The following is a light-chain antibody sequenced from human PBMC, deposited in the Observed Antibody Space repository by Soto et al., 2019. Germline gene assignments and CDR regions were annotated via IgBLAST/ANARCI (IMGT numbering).Light chain of an antibody. CDR1: SSDVGAYNF. CDR2: DVR. J-gene: IGLJ1*01. CDR3: SSYTTSSTYV. Sequence: QSALTQPASVSGSPGQSITISCTGTSSDVGAYNFVSWFQQHPGKAPKLIISDVRNRPSGVSNRFSGSKSANTASLAISGLQAEDEADYYCSSYTTSSTYVFGPGTK. V-gene: IGLV2-14*03.